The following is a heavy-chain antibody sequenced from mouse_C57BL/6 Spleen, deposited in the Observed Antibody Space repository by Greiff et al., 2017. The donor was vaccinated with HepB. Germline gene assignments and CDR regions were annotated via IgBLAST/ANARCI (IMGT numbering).Heavy chain of an antibody. CDR1: GYTFTDYY. J-gene: IGHJ4*01. Sequence: EVQLQQSGPELVKPGASVKISCKASGYTFTDYYMNWVKQSHGKSLEWIGDINPNNGGTSYNQKFKGKATLTVDKSSSTAYMELRRLTSEDSAVYYCAKLTYYYGRSAMDYWGQGTSVTVSS. CDR2: INPNNGGT. D-gene: IGHD1-1*01. V-gene: IGHV1-26*01. CDR3: AKLTYYYGRSAMDY.